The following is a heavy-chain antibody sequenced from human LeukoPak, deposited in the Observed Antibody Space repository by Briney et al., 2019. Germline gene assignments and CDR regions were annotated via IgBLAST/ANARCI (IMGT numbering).Heavy chain of an antibody. CDR1: GYTFTGYY. Sequence: GASVKVSCKASGYTFTGYYMHWVRQAPGQGLEWRGWINPNSGSTNYAQKFQGRVTMTRDTSISTAYMELSRLRSDDTAVYYCARLLSKWELPGNYDYWGQGTLVTVSS. V-gene: IGHV1-2*02. CDR3: ARLLSKWELPGNYDY. J-gene: IGHJ4*02. CDR2: INPNSGST. D-gene: IGHD1-26*01.